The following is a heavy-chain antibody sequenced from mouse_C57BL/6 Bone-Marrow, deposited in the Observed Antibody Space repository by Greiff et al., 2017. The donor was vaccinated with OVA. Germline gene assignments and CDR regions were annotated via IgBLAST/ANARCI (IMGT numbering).Heavy chain of an antibody. CDR2: INPNNGGT. J-gene: IGHJ3*01. CDR1: GYTFTDYN. V-gene: IGHV1-22*01. D-gene: IGHD3-3*01. Sequence: VQLKESGPELVKPGASVKMSCKASGYTFTDYNMHWVKQSHGKSLEWIGYINPNNGGTSYNQKFKGKATLTVNKSSSTAYMELRSLTSEDAAVYYCARWGGPWFAYWGQGTLVTVSA. CDR3: ARWGGPWFAY.